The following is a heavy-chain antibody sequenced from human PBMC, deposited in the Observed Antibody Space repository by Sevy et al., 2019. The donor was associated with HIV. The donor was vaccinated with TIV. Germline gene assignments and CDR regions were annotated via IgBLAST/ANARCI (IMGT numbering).Heavy chain of an antibody. J-gene: IGHJ4*02. Sequence: GESLKISCQGSGYSFTSHWIDWVRHMPGKGLEWMGIIYPEDSETRYSPSFQGQVTFSADKSISTAYLQWSSLKASDTAMYYCATSRSGYFDSSGYYIYWGQGTLVTVSS. D-gene: IGHD3-22*01. CDR2: IYPEDSET. CDR3: ATSRSGYFDSSGYYIY. CDR1: GYSFTSHW. V-gene: IGHV5-51*01.